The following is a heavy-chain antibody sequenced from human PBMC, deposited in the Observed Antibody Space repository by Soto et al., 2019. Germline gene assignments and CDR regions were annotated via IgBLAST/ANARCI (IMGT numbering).Heavy chain of an antibody. V-gene: IGHV3-53*01. CDR3: ERASFRRGMDV. Sequence: PGGSLRLSCAASGFTVSSNYMSWVRQAPGKGLEWVSVIYSGGSTYYADSVKGRFTISRDNSKNTLYLQMNSLRAEDTAVYYCERASFRRGMDVWGQGTTVTVSS. J-gene: IGHJ6*02. CDR2: IYSGGST. CDR1: GFTVSSNY.